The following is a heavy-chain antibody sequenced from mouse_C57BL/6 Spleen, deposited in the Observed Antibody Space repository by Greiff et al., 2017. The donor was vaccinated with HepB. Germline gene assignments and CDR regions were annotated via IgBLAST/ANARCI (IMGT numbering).Heavy chain of an antibody. CDR3: ARGEDY. CDR1: GYTFTSYW. CDR2: IDPSDSYT. J-gene: IGHJ4*01. Sequence: QVQLQQPGAELVKPGASVKLSCKASGYTFTSYWMQWVKQRPGQGLEWIGEIDPSDSYTNYNQKFKGKATLTVDTSSSTAYMKLSSLTSEDSAVYYCARGEDYWGQGTSVTVSS. V-gene: IGHV1-50*01.